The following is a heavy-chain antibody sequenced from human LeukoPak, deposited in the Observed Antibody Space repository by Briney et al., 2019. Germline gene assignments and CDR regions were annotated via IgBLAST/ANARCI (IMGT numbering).Heavy chain of an antibody. CDR3: ARGAIVGATLSAFDI. J-gene: IGHJ3*02. CDR2: ISGNGGST. V-gene: IGHV3-64*01. CDR1: GFTFSSYV. D-gene: IGHD1-26*01. Sequence: PGGPLRLSCAASGFTFSSYVMHWVRQAPGKGLEYVSAISGNGGSTYYANSVKGRFTISRDNSKNTLYLQMGSLRAEDMAVYYCARGAIVGATLSAFDIWGQGTMVTVSS.